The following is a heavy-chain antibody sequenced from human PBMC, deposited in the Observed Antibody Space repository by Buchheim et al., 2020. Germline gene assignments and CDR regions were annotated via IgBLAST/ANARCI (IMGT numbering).Heavy chain of an antibody. J-gene: IGHJ4*02. CDR2: IYYSGST. CDR3: ARCSGASCYHPIDY. CDR1: GGSISTYY. V-gene: IGHV4-59*01. Sequence: QVQLQESGPGLVKPSETLSLTCTVSGGSISTYYWSWIRQPPGKGLEWIGCIYYSGSTNYNPSLKSRATISVDTSKNPLSLDLTSVTAADTALYYCARCSGASCYHPIDYWGQGTL. D-gene: IGHD2-15*01.